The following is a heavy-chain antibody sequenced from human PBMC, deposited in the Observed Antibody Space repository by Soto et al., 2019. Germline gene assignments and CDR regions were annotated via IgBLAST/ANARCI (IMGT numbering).Heavy chain of an antibody. J-gene: IGHJ6*02. CDR1: GYTFTSYG. CDR2: ISAYNGNT. Sequence: ASVKVSCKASGYTFTSYGISWVRQAPGQGLEWMGWISAYNGNTNYAQKLQGRVTMTTDTSTSTAYMELRRLRSDDTAVYYCARAYTIFGVVTTPYGMDVWGQGTTVTVSS. D-gene: IGHD3-3*01. V-gene: IGHV1-18*01. CDR3: ARAYTIFGVVTTPYGMDV.